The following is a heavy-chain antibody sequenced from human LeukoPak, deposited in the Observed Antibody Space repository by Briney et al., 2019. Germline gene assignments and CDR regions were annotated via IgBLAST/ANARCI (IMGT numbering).Heavy chain of an antibody. CDR3: AKYTNKCSSTSCYTVGGRDYYYYYMDV. V-gene: IGHV3-23*01. Sequence: PGGSLRLSCAASGFTFSSYAMSWVRQAPGKGLEWVSAISGGGGSTYYADSVKGRFIISRDNSKNTLYLQMNSLRAEDTAVYYCAKYTNKCSSTSCYTVGGRDYYYYYMDVWGKGTTVTVSS. CDR2: ISGGGGST. CDR1: GFTFSSYA. J-gene: IGHJ6*03. D-gene: IGHD2-2*02.